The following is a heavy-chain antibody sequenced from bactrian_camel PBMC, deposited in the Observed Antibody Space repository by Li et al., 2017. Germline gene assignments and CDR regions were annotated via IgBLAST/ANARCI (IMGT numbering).Heavy chain of an antibody. J-gene: IGHJ4*01. CDR3: VRSLENEYVF. CDR2: FASDGNT. Sequence: VQLVESGGGSVQAGGSLKLSCTAPGYIFGSCDMIWFRQAPGKGLEWVSSFASDGNTYYVGSVKGRFTFSRDNAKNTVYLQMNTLKPEDTAVYYCVRSLENEYVFWGQGTQVTVS. V-gene: IGHV3S10*01. D-gene: IGHD1*01. CDR1: GYIFGSCD.